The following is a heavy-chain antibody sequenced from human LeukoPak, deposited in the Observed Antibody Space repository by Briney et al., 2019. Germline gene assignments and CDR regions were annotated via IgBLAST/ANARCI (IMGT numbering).Heavy chain of an antibody. D-gene: IGHD3-22*01. J-gene: IGHJ4*02. Sequence: GGSLRLSCAASGFTFSSYAMHWVCQAPGKGLEWVAVISYDGSNKYYADSVKGRFTISRDNSKNTLYLQMNSLRAEDTAVYYCASLGDYYDAYGPIDFDYWGQGTLVTVSS. V-gene: IGHV3-30*04. CDR3: ASLGDYYDAYGPIDFDY. CDR2: ISYDGSNK. CDR1: GFTFSSYA.